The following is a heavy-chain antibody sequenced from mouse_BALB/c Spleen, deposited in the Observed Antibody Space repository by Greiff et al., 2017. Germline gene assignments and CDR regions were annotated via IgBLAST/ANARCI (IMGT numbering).Heavy chain of an antibody. V-gene: IGHV1-9*01. CDR2: ILPGSGST. CDR3: ASLLLREGY. CDR1: GYTFSSYW. D-gene: IGHD1-1*01. J-gene: IGHJ2*01. Sequence: QVQLKQSGAELMKPGASVKISCKATGYTFSSYWIEWVKQRPGHGLEWIGEILPGSGSTNYNEKFKGKATFTADTSSNTAYMQLSSLTSEDSAVYYCASLLLREGYWGQGTTLTVSS.